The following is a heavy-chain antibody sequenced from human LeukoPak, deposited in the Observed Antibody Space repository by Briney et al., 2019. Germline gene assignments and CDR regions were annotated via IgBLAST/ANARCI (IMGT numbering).Heavy chain of an antibody. D-gene: IGHD6-13*01. CDR3: ARDLEGYSSSWYVTPAATRTGYYYYGMDV. CDR1: GYTFTSYY. V-gene: IGHV1-46*01. J-gene: IGHJ6*02. Sequence: ASVKVSCKASGYTFTSYYMHWVRQAPGQGLEWMGLINPSGGSTSYAQKFQGRVTMTRDTSTSTVYMELSSLRSEDTAVYYCARDLEGYSSSWYVTPAATRTGYYYYGMDVWGQGTTVTVSS. CDR2: INPSGGST.